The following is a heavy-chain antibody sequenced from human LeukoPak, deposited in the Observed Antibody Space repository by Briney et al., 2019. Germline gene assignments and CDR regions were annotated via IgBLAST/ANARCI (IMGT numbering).Heavy chain of an antibody. Sequence: GESLMISCQTSGYSFNTFMIAWVRQAPGRGLEWMGLVYPLDSETRYGPSFQGQVTISADKSTSSAFLQWDSLKASDTAMYYCVRHNTGADYWGQGTLVTVSS. CDR1: GYSFNTFM. D-gene: IGHD1-14*01. CDR2: VYPLDSET. J-gene: IGHJ4*02. V-gene: IGHV5-51*01. CDR3: VRHNTGADY.